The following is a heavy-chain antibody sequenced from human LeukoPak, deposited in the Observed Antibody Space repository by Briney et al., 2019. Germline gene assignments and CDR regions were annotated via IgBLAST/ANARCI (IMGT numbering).Heavy chain of an antibody. CDR1: GFTFSTYW. V-gene: IGHV3-74*01. CDR2: INSGGTGT. CDR3: VWSGDSSNSAAPFDI. J-gene: IGHJ3*02. D-gene: IGHD4-11*01. Sequence: GGSLRLSCAASGFTFSTYWMHWVRQAPEKGLVWDARINSGGTGTIYADSVKGRFTISRDNAKNTLYLQMNSLRAEDTAGYYCVWSGDSSNSAAPFDIWGQGTMVTVSS.